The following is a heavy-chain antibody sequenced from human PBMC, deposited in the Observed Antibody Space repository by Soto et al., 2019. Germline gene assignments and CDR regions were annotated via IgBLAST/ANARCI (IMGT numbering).Heavy chain of an antibody. J-gene: IGHJ4*02. Sequence: SETLSLTCTVSGGSISSGGYYWSWIRQHPGKGLEWIGYIYYSGSTYYNPSLKSRVTISVDTSKNQFSLKLSSVTAADTAVYYCARGRGGSVDYWGQGTLVTVSS. CDR3: ARGRGGSVDY. CDR2: IYYSGST. D-gene: IGHD2-15*01. V-gene: IGHV4-31*03. CDR1: GGSISSGGYY.